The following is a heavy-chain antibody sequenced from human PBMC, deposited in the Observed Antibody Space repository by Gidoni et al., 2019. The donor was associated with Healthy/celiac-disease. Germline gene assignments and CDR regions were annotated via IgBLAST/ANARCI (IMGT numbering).Heavy chain of an antibody. V-gene: IGHV1-18*01. J-gene: IGHJ4*02. CDR1: GYTFTSYG. CDR2: TSAYNGNT. Sequence: QVQLVQSGAEATKPGASVKVSCKASGYTFTSYGISWVRPAPGQGFEWMGWTSAYNGNTNYAQKLQGRVTMTTDTSTSTAYMELRSLRSDDTAVYYCARENGESLYSSNWSHDYWGQGTLVTVSS. D-gene: IGHD6-13*01. CDR3: ARENGESLYSSNWSHDY.